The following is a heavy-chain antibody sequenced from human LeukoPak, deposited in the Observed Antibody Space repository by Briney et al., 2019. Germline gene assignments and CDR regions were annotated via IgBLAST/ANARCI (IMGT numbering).Heavy chain of an antibody. CDR3: ARVRAAAGRSGFDY. J-gene: IGHJ4*02. CDR1: GGSFSGYY. D-gene: IGHD6-13*01. V-gene: IGHV4-34*01. Sequence: SETLSLTCAVYGGSFSGYYWSWIRQPPGKGLEWIGEINHSGSTNYNPSLKSRVTISVDTSKNQFSLKLSSVTAADTAVYYCARVRAAAGRSGFDYWGQGTLVTVSS. CDR2: INHSGST.